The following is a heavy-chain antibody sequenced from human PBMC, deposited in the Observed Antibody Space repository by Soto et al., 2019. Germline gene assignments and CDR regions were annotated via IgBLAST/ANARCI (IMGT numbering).Heavy chain of an antibody. CDR2: ISGSGGST. CDR3: AKDVVITIFGVVSSGMDV. CDR1: GXTFSSYA. D-gene: IGHD3-3*01. Sequence: GSLRLSCAASGXTFSSYAMSWVRQAPGKGLEWVSAISGSGGSTYYADSVKGRFTISRDHSKNTLYLQMNSLRAEHTAVYYCAKDVVITIFGVVSSGMDVWGQGTTVTVSS. J-gene: IGHJ6*02. V-gene: IGHV3-23*01.